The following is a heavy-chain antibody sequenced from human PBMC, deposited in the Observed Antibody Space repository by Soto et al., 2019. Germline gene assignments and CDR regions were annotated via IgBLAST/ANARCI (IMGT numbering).Heavy chain of an antibody. Sequence: SETLSLTCTVSGVSINSDDNYWSWVRQPPGKGLEWIGYIYHSGSTSYNPSLKSRLMMSIDTSKNQFSLKLTSVIAADTAVYYCARDNQRRAYNWFDPWGQGTLVTVSS. CDR1: GVSINSDDNY. CDR2: IYHSGST. D-gene: IGHD2-2*01. CDR3: ARDNQRRAYNWFDP. V-gene: IGHV4-30-4*01. J-gene: IGHJ5*02.